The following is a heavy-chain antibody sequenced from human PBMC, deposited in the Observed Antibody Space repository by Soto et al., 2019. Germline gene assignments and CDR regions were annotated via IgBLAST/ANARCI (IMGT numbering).Heavy chain of an antibody. D-gene: IGHD1-26*01. CDR2: INWNGGTT. Sequence: GGSLRLSCAASGFTFDNYGMTWVRQAPGKGLEWVSNINWNGGTTGYADSVKGRFTISRDNAKNSLHLQMNSLRAEDTALYYWARGGYSGSPYLDYWGQGTPVTVSS. J-gene: IGHJ4*02. CDR3: ARGGYSGSPYLDY. CDR1: GFTFDNYG. V-gene: IGHV3-20*04.